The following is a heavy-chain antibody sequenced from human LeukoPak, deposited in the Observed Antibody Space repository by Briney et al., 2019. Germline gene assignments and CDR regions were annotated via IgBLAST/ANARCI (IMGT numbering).Heavy chain of an antibody. D-gene: IGHD2-2*01. CDR2: ISGSATNT. CDR3: ARYCTSTSCYGQNSYYGLDV. V-gene: IGHV3-23*01. Sequence: GSLRLSCAASGFTFSTYAMSWVRQAPGKGLEWVAAISGSATNTYYADSVKGRLTISRDNSKNTLYLEMDTLRVEDTAKYYCARYCTSTSCYGQNSYYGLDVWGQGTTVTVSS. CDR1: GFTFSTYA. J-gene: IGHJ6*02.